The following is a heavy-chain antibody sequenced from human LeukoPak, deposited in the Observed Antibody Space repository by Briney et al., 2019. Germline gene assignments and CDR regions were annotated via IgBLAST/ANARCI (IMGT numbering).Heavy chain of an antibody. CDR1: GGTFSSYA. J-gene: IGHJ4*02. Sequence: ASVKVSCKASGGTFSSYAISWVRQAPGQGLEWMGGIIPIFGTANYAQKFQGRVTITADESTSTAYMELSSLRSEDTAVYYCARASTTLTVAGEQFDYWGQGTLVTVSS. CDR3: ARASTTLTVAGEQFDY. D-gene: IGHD6-19*01. CDR2: IIPIFGTA. V-gene: IGHV1-69*13.